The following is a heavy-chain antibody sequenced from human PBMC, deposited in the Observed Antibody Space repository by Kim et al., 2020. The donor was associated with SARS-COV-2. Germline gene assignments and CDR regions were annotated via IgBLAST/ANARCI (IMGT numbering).Heavy chain of an antibody. D-gene: IGHD1-7*01. J-gene: IGHJ4*02. CDR1: GFTFSNAW. CDR2: IKSKTDGGTT. Sequence: GGSLRLSCAASGFTFSNAWMSWVRQAPGKGLEWVGRIKSKTDGGTTDYAAPVKGRFTISRDDSKNTLYLQMNSLKTEDTAVYYCTTQYNWNYVEFDYWGQGTLVTVSS. V-gene: IGHV3-15*01. CDR3: TTQYNWNYVEFDY.